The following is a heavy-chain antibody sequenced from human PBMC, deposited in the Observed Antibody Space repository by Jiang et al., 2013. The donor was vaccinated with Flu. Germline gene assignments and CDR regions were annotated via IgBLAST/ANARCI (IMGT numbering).Heavy chain of an antibody. Sequence: GAEVKKPGESLKISCKGSGYSFTSYWIGWVRQMPGKGLEWMGIIYPGDSDTRYSPSFQGQVTISADKSISTAYLQWSSLKASDTAMYYCARRYCSGGSCYSVFFDYWGQGTLVTVSS. CDR2: IYPGDSDT. CDR3: ARRYCSGGSCYSVFFDY. D-gene: IGHD2-15*01. J-gene: IGHJ4*02. CDR1: GYSFTSYW. V-gene: IGHV5-51*01.